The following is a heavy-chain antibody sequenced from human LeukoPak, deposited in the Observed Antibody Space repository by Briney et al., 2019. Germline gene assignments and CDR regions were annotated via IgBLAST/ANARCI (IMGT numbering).Heavy chain of an antibody. Sequence: GGSLRLSCAASGFTVSSNYMSWVRQAPGKGLEWVSVIYSGGSTYYADSVKGRFTISRDNSKNTLYLQMNSLRAEDTAVYYCARDYYGSGSPNLFGGQGTLVTVSS. CDR3: ARDYYGSGSPNLF. J-gene: IGHJ4*02. CDR2: IYSGGST. D-gene: IGHD3-10*01. CDR1: GFTVSSNY. V-gene: IGHV3-66*01.